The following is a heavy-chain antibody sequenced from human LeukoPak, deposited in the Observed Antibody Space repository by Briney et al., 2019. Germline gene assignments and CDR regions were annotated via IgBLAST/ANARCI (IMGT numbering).Heavy chain of an antibody. CDR3: AKGGVVISKFDAFDI. CDR2: IYSGGST. CDR1: GFTVSSNY. D-gene: IGHD3-3*01. Sequence: GGSLRLSCAASGFTVSSNYMSWVRQAPGKGLEWVSVIYSGGSTYYADSVKGRFTISRDNSKNTLYLQMNSLRAEDTAVYYCAKGGVVISKFDAFDIWGQGTMVTVSS. V-gene: IGHV3-53*01. J-gene: IGHJ3*02.